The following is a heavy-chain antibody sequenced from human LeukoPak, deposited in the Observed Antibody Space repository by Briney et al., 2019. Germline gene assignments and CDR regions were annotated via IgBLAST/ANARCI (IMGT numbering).Heavy chain of an antibody. J-gene: IGHJ4*02. Sequence: SETLSLTCTVSGDSVISGDYRWTWIRQPPGKGLEWIGYTYFTGSTYFNPSLKRRVAISIDTSKNQFSLQLTSVTVADTAVYYCATRGGLEWPSAVYWGQGTLVTVSS. CDR3: ATRGGLEWPSAVY. D-gene: IGHD3-3*01. V-gene: IGHV4-30-4*01. CDR1: GDSVISGDYR. CDR2: TYFTGST.